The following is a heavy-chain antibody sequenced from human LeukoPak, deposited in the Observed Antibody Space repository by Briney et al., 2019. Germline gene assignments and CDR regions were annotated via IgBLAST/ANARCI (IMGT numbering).Heavy chain of an antibody. V-gene: IGHV3-30*03. CDR2: ISHNGSNK. CDR3: AREYSSGWHKTFDY. D-gene: IGHD6-19*01. Sequence: GGSLRLSCAASGFTFSSYGMHWVRQAPGKGLEWVAVISHNGSNKYYADSVKGRFTISRDNSKNTLYLQMNSLRAEDTAVYYCAREYSSGWHKTFDYWGQGTLVTVSS. J-gene: IGHJ4*02. CDR1: GFTFSSYG.